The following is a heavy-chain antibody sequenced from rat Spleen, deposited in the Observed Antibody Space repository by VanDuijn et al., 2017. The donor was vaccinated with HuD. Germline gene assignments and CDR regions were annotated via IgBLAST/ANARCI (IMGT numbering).Heavy chain of an antibody. CDR3: ARRTYYYSSPYFDY. CDR1: GFTFSNYG. CDR2: ISTGGGNT. D-gene: IGHD1-2*01. Sequence: EVQLVESGGGLVQPGRSLKLSCAASGFTFSNYGMAWVRQTPTKGLEWVASISTGGGNTYYRDSVKGRFTISRDNAKNTKYLQMDSLRSEDTATYYCARRTYYYSSPYFDYWGQGVMVTVSS. V-gene: IGHV5S14*01. J-gene: IGHJ2*01.